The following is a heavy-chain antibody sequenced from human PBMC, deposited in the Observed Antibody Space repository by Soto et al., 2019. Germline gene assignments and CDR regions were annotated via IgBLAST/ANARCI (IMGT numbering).Heavy chain of an antibody. CDR3: ARVPMIDGDLFDY. Sequence: ASLKVCCKASGCTFTSYGISWVRQAPGQGLEWMGWISAYNGNTNYAQKLQGRVTMTTDTSTSTAYMELRSLRSDDTAVYYCARVPMIDGDLFDYWGQGTLVTVSS. D-gene: IGHD4-17*01. V-gene: IGHV1-18*01. CDR2: ISAYNGNT. J-gene: IGHJ4*02. CDR1: GCTFTSYG.